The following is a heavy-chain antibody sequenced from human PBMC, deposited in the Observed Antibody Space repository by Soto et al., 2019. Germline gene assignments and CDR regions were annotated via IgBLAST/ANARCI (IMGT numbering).Heavy chain of an antibody. V-gene: IGHV1-58*01. D-gene: IGHD3-9*01. Sequence: ASVKVSCKASGFTFTSSAVQWVRQARGQRLEWIGWIVVGSGHTNYAQKFQERVTITRDMSTSTAYMELSSLRSEDTAVYYCAAVPDILTGYPYYYYSMDVWGQGTTVTVYS. CDR2: IVVGSGHT. CDR3: AAVPDILTGYPYYYYSMDV. CDR1: GFTFTSSA. J-gene: IGHJ6*02.